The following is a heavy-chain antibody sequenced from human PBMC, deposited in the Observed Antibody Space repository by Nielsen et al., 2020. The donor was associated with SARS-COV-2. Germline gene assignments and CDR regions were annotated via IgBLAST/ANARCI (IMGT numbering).Heavy chain of an antibody. Sequence: WVRQAPGQGLEWMGIINPSGGSTSYAQKFQGRVTMTRDTSTSTVYMELSSLRSEDTAVYYCARDYDILTGSQGYYWFDPWCQGTLVTVSS. D-gene: IGHD3-9*01. CDR2: INPSGGST. V-gene: IGHV1-46*01. CDR3: ARDYDILTGSQGYYWFDP. J-gene: IGHJ5*02.